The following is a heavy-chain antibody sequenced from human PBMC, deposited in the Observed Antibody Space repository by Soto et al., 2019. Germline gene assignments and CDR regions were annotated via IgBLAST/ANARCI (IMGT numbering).Heavy chain of an antibody. D-gene: IGHD3-16*01. J-gene: IGHJ3*02. CDR1: GGSISSSSYY. V-gene: IGHV4-39*01. Sequence: SETLSLTCTVSGGSISSSSYYWGWIRQPPGKGLEWIGSIYYSGSTYYNPSLKSRVTISVDTSKNQFSLKLSSVTAADTAVYYCARHADYDYIWGSPRLSAFDIWGQGTMVTVSS. CDR2: IYYSGST. CDR3: ARHADYDYIWGSPRLSAFDI.